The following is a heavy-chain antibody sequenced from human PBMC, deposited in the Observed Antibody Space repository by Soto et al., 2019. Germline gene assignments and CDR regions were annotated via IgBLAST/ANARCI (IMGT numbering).Heavy chain of an antibody. D-gene: IGHD6-13*01. V-gene: IGHV3-9*01. CDR3: AKGSAAGTDRPDYFDY. Sequence: EVQLVESGGGLVQPGRSLRLSCAASGFTFDDYAMHWVRQAPGKGLEWVSGISWNSGSIGYADSVKGRFTISRDNAKNSLYLQMNSLRAEDTALYYCAKGSAAGTDRPDYFDYWGQGTLVTVSS. CDR2: ISWNSGSI. J-gene: IGHJ4*02. CDR1: GFTFDDYA.